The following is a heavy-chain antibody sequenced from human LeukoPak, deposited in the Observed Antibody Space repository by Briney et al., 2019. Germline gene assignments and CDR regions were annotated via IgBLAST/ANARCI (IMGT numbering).Heavy chain of an antibody. V-gene: IGHV1-2*02. CDR2: IKPNSGGT. J-gene: IGHJ5*02. Sequence: GASVKASCKASGYTFTGYYMHWVRQAPGHGLAWMGWIKPNSGGTNYAQKFQGRVAVTRDPSISPANLELSRLRSDDTAVYYCARSRRFLGWCRDTDRFDPWGQGTLVTVSS. D-gene: IGHD3-3*01. CDR1: GYTFTGYY. CDR3: ARSRRFLGWCRDTDRFDP.